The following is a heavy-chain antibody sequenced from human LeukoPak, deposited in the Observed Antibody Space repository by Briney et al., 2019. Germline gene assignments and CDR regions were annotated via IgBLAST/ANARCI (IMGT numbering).Heavy chain of an antibody. CDR1: GFTFSNYR. V-gene: IGHV3-7*04. D-gene: IGHD5-12*01. Sequence: GGSLRLSCAACGFTFSNYRMTWVRQARGKGLEWVANIKQDGSEKYYVDSVKGRFTISRDNSKNSLYLQMNSLRVEDTAVYYCARGWLRGDYWGQGTLVTVSS. CDR3: ARGWLRGDY. CDR2: IKQDGSEK. J-gene: IGHJ4*02.